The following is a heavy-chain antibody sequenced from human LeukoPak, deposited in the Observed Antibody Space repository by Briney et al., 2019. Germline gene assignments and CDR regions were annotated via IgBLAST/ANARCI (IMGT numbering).Heavy chain of an antibody. Sequence: ASVKVSCKASGGTFSSYAISWVRQAPGQGLEWMGGFIPIFGTANYAQKFQGRVTITTDESTSTAYMELSSLRSEDTAVYYCARDRHYYDSSGIPEYYFDYWGQGTLVTVSS. D-gene: IGHD3-22*01. CDR3: ARDRHYYDSSGIPEYYFDY. CDR2: FIPIFGTA. J-gene: IGHJ4*02. V-gene: IGHV1-69*05. CDR1: GGTFSSYA.